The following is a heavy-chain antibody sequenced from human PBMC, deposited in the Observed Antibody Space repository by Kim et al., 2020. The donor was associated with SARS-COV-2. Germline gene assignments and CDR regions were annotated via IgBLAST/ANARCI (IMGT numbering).Heavy chain of an antibody. J-gene: IGHJ6*02. CDR1: GYTLTELS. Sequence: ASVKVSCKVSGYTLTELSMHWVRQAPGKGLEWMGGFDPEDGETIYAQKFQGRVTMTEDTSTDTAYMELSSLRSEDTAVYYCATGPPFIGGATGDRFFYYGMDVWGQGTTVTVSS. CDR3: ATGPPFIGGATGDRFFYYGMDV. V-gene: IGHV1-24*01. D-gene: IGHD1-26*01. CDR2: FDPEDGET.